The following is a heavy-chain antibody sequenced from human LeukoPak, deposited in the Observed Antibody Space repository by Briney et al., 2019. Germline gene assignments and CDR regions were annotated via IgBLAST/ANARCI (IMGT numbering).Heavy chain of an antibody. CDR1: SGSISSTSYY. Sequence: SETLSLTCTVSSGSISSTSYYWGWIRQPPGKGLEWIGSIYYTGSTYYNPSLKSRVIISVDTSKNQFSLRLSSVTAADTAVYYCARGGYNFGRTWERAFDVWGPGTLVTVSA. D-gene: IGHD5-18*01. J-gene: IGHJ3*01. V-gene: IGHV4-39*01. CDR2: IYYTGST. CDR3: ARGGYNFGRTWERAFDV.